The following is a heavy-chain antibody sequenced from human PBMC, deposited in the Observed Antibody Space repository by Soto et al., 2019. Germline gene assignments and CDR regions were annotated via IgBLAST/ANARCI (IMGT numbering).Heavy chain of an antibody. Sequence: QITLKESGPTLVRPTQPLTLTCTFSVFSLSTSGLGVCWIRQPPGKALEWLALIYWNDDKRYSPSLKARLTITKDTSKNQVVLTMTNMDPVDTATYYCAHRPSGWYLFDYWGQGTLVTVSS. V-gene: IGHV2-5*01. D-gene: IGHD6-19*01. CDR1: VFSLSTSGLG. CDR3: AHRPSGWYLFDY. CDR2: IYWNDDK. J-gene: IGHJ4*02.